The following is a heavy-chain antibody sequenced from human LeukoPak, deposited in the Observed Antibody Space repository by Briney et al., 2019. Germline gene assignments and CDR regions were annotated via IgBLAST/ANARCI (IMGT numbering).Heavy chain of an antibody. D-gene: IGHD2-2*02. V-gene: IGHV4-34*01. J-gene: IGHJ6*02. CDR2: INHSGST. CDR1: GGSFSGYY. CDR3: ARVDVVVPAAIARYYYYYGMDV. Sequence: KPSETLSLTCAVYGGSFSGYYWSWIRQPPGKGLEWIGEINHSGSTNYNPSLKSRVTISVDTSKNQFSLKLSSVTAADTAVYYCARVDVVVPAAIARYYYYYGMDVWGQGTTVTVSS.